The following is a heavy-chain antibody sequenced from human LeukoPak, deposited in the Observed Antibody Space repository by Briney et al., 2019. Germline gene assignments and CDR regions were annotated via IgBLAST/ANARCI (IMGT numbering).Heavy chain of an antibody. V-gene: IGHV4-39*07. CDR3: ARAGYSYGWDYYYYMDV. CDR1: GGSISSNSYY. Sequence: SETLSLTCTVSGGSISSNSYYWGWIRQPPGKGLEWIGSIYYSGSTYYNPSLKSRVTISVDTSKNQFSLKLSSVTAADTAVYYCARAGYSYGWDYYYYMDVWGKGTTVTVSS. CDR2: IYYSGST. D-gene: IGHD5-18*01. J-gene: IGHJ6*03.